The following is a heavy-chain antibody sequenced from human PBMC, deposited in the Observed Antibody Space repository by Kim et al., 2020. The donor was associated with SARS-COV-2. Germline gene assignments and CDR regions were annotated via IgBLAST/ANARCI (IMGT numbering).Heavy chain of an antibody. CDR1: GFTFSSYA. D-gene: IGHD1-26*01. CDR3: AKSPLSGSYTELDY. V-gene: IGHV3-23*01. J-gene: IGHJ4*02. CDR2: ISGSGGST. Sequence: GGSLRLSCAASGFTFSSYAMSWVRQAPGKGLEWVSAISGSGGSTYYADSVKGRFTISRDNSKNTLYLQMNSLRAEDTAVYYCAKSPLSGSYTELDYWGQGTLVTVSS.